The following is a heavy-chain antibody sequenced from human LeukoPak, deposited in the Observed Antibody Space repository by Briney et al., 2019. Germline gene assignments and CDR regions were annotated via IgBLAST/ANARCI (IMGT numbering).Heavy chain of an antibody. V-gene: IGHV4-4*07. Sequence: SETLSLTCTVSGGSISSYYWSWIRQPAGKGLEWIGRIYTSGSTNYNPSLKSRVTTSVDTSKNQFSLKLSSVTAADTAVYYCARYECSGGSCYFDYWGQGTLVTVSS. CDR2: IYTSGST. D-gene: IGHD2-15*01. J-gene: IGHJ4*02. CDR1: GGSISSYY. CDR3: ARYECSGGSCYFDY.